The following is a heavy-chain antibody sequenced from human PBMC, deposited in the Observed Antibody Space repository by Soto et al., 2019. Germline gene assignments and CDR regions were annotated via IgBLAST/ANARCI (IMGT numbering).Heavy chain of an antibody. CDR2: IIPIFGTA. V-gene: IGHV1-69*13. CDR1: GCTFSSYA. J-gene: IGHJ4*02. D-gene: IGHD6-13*01. CDR3: AREKQQLVNRHWDYFDY. Sequence: SVKVSCKASGCTFSSYAISCVRQAPGQVLEWMGGIIPIFGTANYAQKFQGRVTITADESTSTAYMELSSLRSEDTAVYYCAREKQQLVNRHWDYFDYWGQGTLVTVSS.